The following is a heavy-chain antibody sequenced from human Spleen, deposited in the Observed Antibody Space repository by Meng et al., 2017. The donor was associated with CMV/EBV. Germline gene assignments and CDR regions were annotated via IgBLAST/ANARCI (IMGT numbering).Heavy chain of an antibody. J-gene: IGHJ4*02. CDR3: ARAPGVTIFGDFDF. V-gene: IGHV1-69*02. Sequence: KASGGPYTTYTMYWVRQATGRGLEWIRKVNPILAIAHYAQKFQGRVTLTADTSTNTAYMQLSGLGSEDTAVYYCARAPGVTIFGDFDFWGQGTLVTVSS. CDR2: VNPILAIA. D-gene: IGHD3-3*01. CDR1: GGPYTTYT.